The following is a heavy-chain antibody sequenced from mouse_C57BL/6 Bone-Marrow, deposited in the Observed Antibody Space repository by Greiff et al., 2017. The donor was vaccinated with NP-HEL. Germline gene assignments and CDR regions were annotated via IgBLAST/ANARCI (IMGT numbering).Heavy chain of an antibody. Sequence: VKLVESGAELARPGASVKLSCKASGYTFTSYGISWVKQRTGQGLEWIGEIYPRSGNTYYNEKFKGKATLTADKSSSTAYMELRSLTSEDSAVYFCARLRAGLDYWGQGTTLTVSS. CDR3: ARLRAGLDY. J-gene: IGHJ2*01. CDR1: GYTFTSYG. V-gene: IGHV1-81*01. D-gene: IGHD3-3*01. CDR2: IYPRSGNT.